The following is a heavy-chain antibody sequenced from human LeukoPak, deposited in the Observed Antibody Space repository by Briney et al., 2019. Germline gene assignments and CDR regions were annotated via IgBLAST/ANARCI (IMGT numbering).Heavy chain of an antibody. V-gene: IGHV1-18*01. CDR3: ARGSAESVWGYDFWSGYYYY. CDR2: ISAYNGNT. J-gene: IGHJ4*02. D-gene: IGHD3-3*01. CDR1: GYTFTSYG. Sequence: ASVKVSCKASGYTFTSYGISWVRQAPGQGLEWMGWISAYNGNTNYAQKLQGRVTTTTDTSTSTAYMELRSLRSDDTAVYYCARGSAESVWGYDFWSGYYYYWGQGTLVTVSS.